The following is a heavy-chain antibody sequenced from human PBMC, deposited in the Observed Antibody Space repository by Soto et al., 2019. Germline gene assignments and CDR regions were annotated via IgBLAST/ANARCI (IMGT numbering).Heavy chain of an antibody. CDR2: IYTSGST. D-gene: IGHD1-7*01. CDR3: ARDLPQTGTTFYGMDV. J-gene: IGHJ6*02. Sequence: LSLTCTVSGGSISSYYWSWIRQPAGKGLEWIGRIYTSGSTNYNPSLKSRVTTSVDTSKNQFSLKLSSVTAADTAVYYCARDLPQTGTTFYGMDVWGQGTTVTVSS. CDR1: GGSISSYY. V-gene: IGHV4-4*07.